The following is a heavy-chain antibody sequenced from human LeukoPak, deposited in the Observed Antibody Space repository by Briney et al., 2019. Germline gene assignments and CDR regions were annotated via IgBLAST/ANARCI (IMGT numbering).Heavy chain of an antibody. CDR1: GFTFSSYW. V-gene: IGHV3-74*01. D-gene: IGHD5-12*01. Sequence: QAGGSLRLSRAASGFTFSSYWIHCVRQPPGKGLVLVSRINSDGSTTTYADSVKGRFTISRDNAKNTLYLQMNSLRAEDTAVYYCARGGRSGYDSGYWGQGTLVTVSS. CDR3: ARGGRSGYDSGY. CDR2: INSDGSTT. J-gene: IGHJ4*02.